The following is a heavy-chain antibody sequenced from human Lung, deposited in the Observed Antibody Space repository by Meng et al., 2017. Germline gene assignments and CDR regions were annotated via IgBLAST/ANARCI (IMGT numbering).Heavy chain of an antibody. CDR3: AKVDYGDSEYYFDY. CDR1: GFTFSSYW. J-gene: IGHJ4*02. Sequence: GESLKISCAASGFTFSSYWMSWVRQAPGKGLEWVANIKQDGSEKYYVDSVKGRFTISRDNSKTTLYLQMNSLRAEDTAVYYCAKVDYGDSEYYFDYWGQGTLVTVSS. D-gene: IGHD4-17*01. CDR2: IKQDGSEK. V-gene: IGHV3-7*03.